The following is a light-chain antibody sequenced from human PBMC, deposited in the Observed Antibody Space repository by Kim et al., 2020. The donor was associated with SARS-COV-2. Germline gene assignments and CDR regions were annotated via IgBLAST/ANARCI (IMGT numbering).Light chain of an antibody. CDR3: QTWGTCLWV. V-gene: IGLV4-69*01. J-gene: IGLJ3*02. CDR1: RGHTTFA. Sequence: APAKLPRNLNRGHTTFAIAWQQQQPGKGPRYLIKLNSDGRPNKGVGIPDRFSGSSSGADRYLTISSLQSEDEGDYYCQTWGTCLWVFGGGTQVTVL. CDR2: LNSDGRP.